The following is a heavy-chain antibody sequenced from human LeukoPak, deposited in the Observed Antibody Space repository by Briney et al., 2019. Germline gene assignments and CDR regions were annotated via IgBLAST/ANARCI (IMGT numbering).Heavy chain of an antibody. CDR2: ISAYNGNT. CDR3: ARDLTGEPVLIDY. CDR1: GYTFTSYG. D-gene: IGHD1-14*01. V-gene: IGHV1-18*01. J-gene: IGHJ4*02. Sequence: ASVKVSCKASGYTFTSYGISWGRQAPGPGLDWMGWISAYNGNTNYAQKLQGRVTMTTDTSTSTAYMELRSLRSDDTAVYYCARDLTGEPVLIDYWSQGTLVTVSS.